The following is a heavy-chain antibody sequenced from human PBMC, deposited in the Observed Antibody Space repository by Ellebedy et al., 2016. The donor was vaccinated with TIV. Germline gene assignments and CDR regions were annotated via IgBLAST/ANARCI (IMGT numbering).Heavy chain of an antibody. Sequence: GESLKISXAVSGFTFRSYWMSWVRQAPGKGLEWVANINEDGSEKYYVDSVRGRFTISRDNAKSSLYLQMNSLRAEDTAVYYCARSPTTRGVIGYWGQGTLVTVSS. CDR3: ARSPTTRGVIGY. D-gene: IGHD3-16*02. V-gene: IGHV3-7*03. CDR1: GFTFRSYW. J-gene: IGHJ4*02. CDR2: INEDGSEK.